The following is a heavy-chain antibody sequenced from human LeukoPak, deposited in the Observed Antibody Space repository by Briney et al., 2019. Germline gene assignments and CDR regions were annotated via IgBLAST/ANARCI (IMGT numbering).Heavy chain of an antibody. J-gene: IGHJ4*02. CDR3: ARDWGYYGSGSYIFDY. CDR2: IRYSGSRI. V-gene: IGHV3-30*02. Sequence: GGSLRLSCVASGFVFNNYGMNWARQAPGSGLEWVAFIRYSGSRIYYADSVKGRFTISRDNSRNTLYLQMNSLRPDDTAVYHCARDWGYYGSGSYIFDYWGQGTLLTVSS. CDR1: GFVFNNYG. D-gene: IGHD3-10*01.